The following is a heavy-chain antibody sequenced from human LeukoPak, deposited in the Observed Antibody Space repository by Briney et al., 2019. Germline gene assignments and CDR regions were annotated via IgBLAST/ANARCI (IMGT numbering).Heavy chain of an antibody. D-gene: IGHD3-22*01. CDR2: INQNGSET. CDR1: GFTFSSYW. J-gene: IGHJ5*02. Sequence: GGSLRLSCAASGFTFSSYWMTWVRKAPGKGLEWVANINQNGSETYYVDSVKGRFTMSRDNAKNSLYLQMNGLRAADTAVYYCARKKYYYDTSTYGWFDPWGQGTLVTVSS. CDR3: ARKKYYYDTSTYGWFDP. V-gene: IGHV3-7*01.